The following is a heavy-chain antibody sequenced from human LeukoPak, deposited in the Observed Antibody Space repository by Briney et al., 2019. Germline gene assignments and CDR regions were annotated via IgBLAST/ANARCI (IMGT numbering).Heavy chain of an antibody. CDR3: ARGSLYCSSTSCYEY. J-gene: IGHJ4*02. V-gene: IGHV4-30-2*01. CDR1: GPSISSGGYS. CDR2: IFHSGST. Sequence: SETLSLTCAVSGPSISSGGYSCSWVRQPPGKGLEWMGYIFHSGSTYYNPSLKSRVTISVDRSNNQFSLKLTSVTAADTAVYYCARGSLYCSSTSCYEYWGQGTLVTVSS. D-gene: IGHD2-2*01.